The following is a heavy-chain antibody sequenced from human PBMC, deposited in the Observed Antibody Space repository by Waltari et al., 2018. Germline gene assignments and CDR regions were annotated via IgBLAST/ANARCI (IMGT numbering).Heavy chain of an antibody. V-gene: IGHV3-7*01. CDR1: GFTFNNYW. CDR2: IKQDASEK. CDR3: AASVGVAPNY. Sequence: EVQLVESGGGLVQPGGSLRLSCAASGFTFNNYWMTWVRQAPGKGLGWLANIKQDASEKDDVDSGKGRFTISRDNTKNSLYLQMNSLRAEDTAVYYCAASVGVAPNYWGHGTLVTVSS. J-gene: IGHJ4*01. D-gene: IGHD6-19*01.